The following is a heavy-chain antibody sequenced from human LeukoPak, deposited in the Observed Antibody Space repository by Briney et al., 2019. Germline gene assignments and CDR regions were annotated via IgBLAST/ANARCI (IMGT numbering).Heavy chain of an antibody. J-gene: IGHJ4*02. Sequence: PSETLSLTCTVSGGSISSGGYYWSWIRQHPGKGLEWIGYIYYGGSTYYNPSLKSRVTISVDTSKNQFSLKLSSVTAADTAVYYCARGNYVWGSYRYFPFDYWGQRTLVTVSS. CDR2: IYYGGST. CDR3: ARGNYVWGSYRYFPFDY. CDR1: GGSISSGGYY. V-gene: IGHV4-31*03. D-gene: IGHD3-16*02.